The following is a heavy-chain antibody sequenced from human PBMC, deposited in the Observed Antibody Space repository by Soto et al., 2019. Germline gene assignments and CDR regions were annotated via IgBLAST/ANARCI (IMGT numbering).Heavy chain of an antibody. D-gene: IGHD6-13*01. V-gene: IGHV1-69*13. Sequence: ASVEVSCKASGCTFSIYAISWVRQAPGQGLEWMGGIIPIFGTANYAQKFQGRVTITADESTSTAYMELSSPRSEDTAVYYCAKVGIAAAGTPFDYWGQGTLVTVSS. J-gene: IGHJ4*02. CDR1: GCTFSIYA. CDR3: AKVGIAAAGTPFDY. CDR2: IIPIFGTA.